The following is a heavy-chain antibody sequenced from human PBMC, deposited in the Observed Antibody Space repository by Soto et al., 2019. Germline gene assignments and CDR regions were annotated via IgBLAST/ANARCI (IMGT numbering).Heavy chain of an antibody. CDR1: GFTFASYT. D-gene: IGHD3-10*01. CDR2: ISDGGHNT. J-gene: IGHJ4*02. V-gene: IGHV3-23*01. CDR3: VREYYGSGVV. Sequence: VRLSCAASGFTFASYTMSWVRQAPGKGLQWVSYISDGGHNTYYADSVKGRFAISRDDLKGTLYLQMNSLRAEDTALYYCVREYYGSGVVWGQGTLVTVSS.